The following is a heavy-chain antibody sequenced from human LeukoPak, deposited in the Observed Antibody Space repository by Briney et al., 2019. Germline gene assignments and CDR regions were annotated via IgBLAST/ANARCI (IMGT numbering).Heavy chain of an antibody. J-gene: IGHJ4*02. CDR2: IYYSGST. CDR3: ARVAYSGYDYRGYFDY. Sequence: SETLSLTCTVSGGSISTYYWSWIRQPPGKGLEWIGYIYYSGSTNYNPSLKSRVTISVDTSKNQFSLKLSSVTAADTAVYYCARVAYSGYDYRGYFDYWGQGTLVTVSS. CDR1: GGSISTYY. D-gene: IGHD5-12*01. V-gene: IGHV4-59*12.